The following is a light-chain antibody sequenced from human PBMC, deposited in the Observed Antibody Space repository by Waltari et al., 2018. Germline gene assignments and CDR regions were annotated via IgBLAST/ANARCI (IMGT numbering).Light chain of an antibody. CDR3: QQYSYSPNT. Sequence: EIVLTPSPGTPYLSPGERAHLPCRASQSVSSSYLAWYQQKPGQAPRLLIFDASNRATGIPDRFSGSGSGTDFTLTISRLEPEDFAVYFCQQYSYSPNTFGQGTKLEI. CDR1: QSVSSSY. J-gene: IGKJ2*01. CDR2: DAS. V-gene: IGKV3-20*01.